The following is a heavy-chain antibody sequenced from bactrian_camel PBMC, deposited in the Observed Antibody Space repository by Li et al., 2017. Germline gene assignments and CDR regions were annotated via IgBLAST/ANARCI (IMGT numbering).Heavy chain of an antibody. CDR2: ISSDLTT. J-gene: IGHJ4*01. CDR3: AATALIGGDGHCYIASRYKY. V-gene: IGHV3S53*01. CDR1: GYTTRSNC. Sequence: QLVESGEGSVQTGGSLRLSCTASGYTTRSNCMGWIRQAPGKEREGVASISSDLTTHYTDSVKGRFTISKDTAKFILYLQMNSLKPEDSAMYYCAATALIGGDGHCYIASRYKYWGQGTQVTVS. D-gene: IGHD2*01.